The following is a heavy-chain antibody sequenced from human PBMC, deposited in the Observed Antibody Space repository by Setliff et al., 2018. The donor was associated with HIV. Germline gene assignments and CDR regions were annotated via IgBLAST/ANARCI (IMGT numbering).Heavy chain of an antibody. D-gene: IGHD1-26*01. CDR2: IYYSGST. CDR1: GGSFSGYF. Sequence: SETLSLTCAVYGGSFSGYFWGWIRQPPGKGLECIGNIYYSGSTSYNPSLKSRVTISIDTSKNQFSLKVSSVTAADTAVYYCARGWEWGAPLDYWGQGTLVTVSS. V-gene: IGHV4-34*01. CDR3: ARGWEWGAPLDY. J-gene: IGHJ4*02.